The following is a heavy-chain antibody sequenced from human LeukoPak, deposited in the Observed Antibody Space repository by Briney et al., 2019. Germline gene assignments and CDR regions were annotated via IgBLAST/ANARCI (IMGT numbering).Heavy chain of an antibody. V-gene: IGHV4-4*07. D-gene: IGHD6-19*01. CDR2: IYTSGST. CDR1: GGSISSYY. Sequence: SETLSLTCTVSGGSISSYYWSWTRQPAGKGLEWIGRIYTSGSTNYNPSLKSRVTMSVDTSKNQFSLKLSSVTAADTAVYYCARPVRYSSPNWFDPWGQGTLVTVSS. CDR3: ARPVRYSSPNWFDP. J-gene: IGHJ5*02.